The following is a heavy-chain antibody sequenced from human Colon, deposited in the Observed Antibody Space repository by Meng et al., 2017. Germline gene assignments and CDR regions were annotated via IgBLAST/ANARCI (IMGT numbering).Heavy chain of an antibody. CDR1: RFSFSVYA. Sequence: GGSLKISCAASRFSFSVYAMNWVRQAPGKGLEWVSAISGSGDRAYYADSVKGRFTISRDNSKNTLYLQMNSLRVEDTAVYYCAKSWYDNGDYVRFSDCWGQGTLVTVSS. V-gene: IGHV3-23*01. CDR3: AKSWYDNGDYVRFSDC. D-gene: IGHD4-17*01. J-gene: IGHJ4*02. CDR2: ISGSGDRA.